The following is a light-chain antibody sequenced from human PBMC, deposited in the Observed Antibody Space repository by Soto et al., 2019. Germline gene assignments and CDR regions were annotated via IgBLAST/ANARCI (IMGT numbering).Light chain of an antibody. CDR1: QSVSNNY. CDR2: GAS. J-gene: IGKJ1*01. CDR3: QQHGTSPPSWT. V-gene: IGKV3-20*01. Sequence: ETVLTQSPGTLSLSPGERATLFCRASQSVSNNYLAWYQQKPGQAPRLLIYGASSRATGIPDRFSGSGSGTDFSPTNSRLEHEDSAVYYCQQHGTSPPSWTFGQGTKVEIK.